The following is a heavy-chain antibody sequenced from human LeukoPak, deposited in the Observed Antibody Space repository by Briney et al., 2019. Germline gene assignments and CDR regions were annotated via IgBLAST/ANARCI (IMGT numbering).Heavy chain of an antibody. D-gene: IGHD3-3*01. V-gene: IGHV4-59*01. CDR2: IYYSGST. Sequence: SETLSLTCTVSGGSISSYYWSWIRQPPGKGLEWIGYIYYSGSTNYNPSLKSRVIISIDTSKIQLSLKLNSMTAADTAVYYCARGRDFWSGYSFDYWGQGTLVTVSS. J-gene: IGHJ4*02. CDR3: ARGRDFWSGYSFDY. CDR1: GGSISSYY.